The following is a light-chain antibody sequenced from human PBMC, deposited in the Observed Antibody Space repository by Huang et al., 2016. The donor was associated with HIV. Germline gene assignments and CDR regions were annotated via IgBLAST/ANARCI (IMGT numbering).Light chain of an antibody. CDR2: LGS. CDR1: QSLLHRNGNNH. Sequence: DIVMTQSPLSLPVTPGEPASISCRSSQSLLHRNGNNHLDWYLQRPGQSPQLLIYLGSNRASGVHDRFSGSGSGTYFTLKISRVAAEDVGVYYCMQALQTPYTFGQGTKLEIK. V-gene: IGKV2-28*01. CDR3: MQALQTPYT. J-gene: IGKJ2*01.